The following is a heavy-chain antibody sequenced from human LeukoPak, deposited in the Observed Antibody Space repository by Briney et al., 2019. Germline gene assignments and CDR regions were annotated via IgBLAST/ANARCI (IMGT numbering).Heavy chain of an antibody. J-gene: IGHJ4*02. D-gene: IGHD2/OR15-2a*01. CDR3: GRYKSTLGPFDF. CDR2: IYHSGTT. V-gene: IGHV4-38-2*02. CDR1: GYNINKGYY. Sequence: SETLSLTCSVSGYNINKGYYWGWVRQPLGKGLEWIGAIYHSGTTYYNPSLKNRLTFSVDTSNDQFSVRLRSVTAADTAIYYCGRYKSTLGPFDFWGQGTLVTVSS.